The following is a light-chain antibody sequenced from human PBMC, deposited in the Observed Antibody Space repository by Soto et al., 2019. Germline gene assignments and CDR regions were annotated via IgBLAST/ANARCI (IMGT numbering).Light chain of an antibody. CDR1: QNIKKY. CDR3: QQSFGTPLT. CDR2: TAS. Sequence: DIQITQSPSSLSASVGDRVTITCRASQNIKKYLNWYQQKPGKAPNLLIYTASSLQVGLPSRFSGSGSGTDFTLTISSIQPEDSATYYCQQSFGTPLTFGGGT. J-gene: IGKJ4*01. V-gene: IGKV1-39*01.